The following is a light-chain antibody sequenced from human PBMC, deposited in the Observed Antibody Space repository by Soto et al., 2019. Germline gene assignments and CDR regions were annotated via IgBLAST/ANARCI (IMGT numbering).Light chain of an antibody. CDR3: QQYGTSPET. V-gene: IGKV3-20*01. J-gene: IGKJ1*01. Sequence: EMVLTQSPDTLSLSPGERATLSCRASQTVSSNFLAWYQQRPGQAPRLLIYGASSRAADIPDRFSGSGSGTDFTLTISRLEPEDLAVHYCQQYGTSPETFGQGTKVEIK. CDR2: GAS. CDR1: QTVSSNF.